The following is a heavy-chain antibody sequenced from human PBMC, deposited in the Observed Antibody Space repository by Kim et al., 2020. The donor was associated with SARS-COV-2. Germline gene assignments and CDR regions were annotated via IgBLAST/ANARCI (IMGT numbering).Heavy chain of an antibody. CDR2: ISWNSGSI. CDR1: GFTFGDFA. Sequence: GGSLRLSCRASGFTFGDFAMHWVRQAPGKGLEWVSGISWNSGSIGYVDSVKGRFTISRDNAKNSLYLQMNSLRAEDTALYYCAKDFRGWSGTTLDYYYYGMDVWGQGTTVTVSS. V-gene: IGHV3-9*01. CDR3: AKDFRGWSGTTLDYYYYGMDV. J-gene: IGHJ6*02. D-gene: IGHD1-7*01.